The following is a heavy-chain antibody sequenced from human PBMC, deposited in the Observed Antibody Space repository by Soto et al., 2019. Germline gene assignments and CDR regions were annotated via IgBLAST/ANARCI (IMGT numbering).Heavy chain of an antibody. CDR1: GFSVSSYA. D-gene: IGHD6-19*01. V-gene: IGHV3-23*01. J-gene: IGHJ4*02. CDR3: AKGGLAVAGFDY. CDR2: ISGSGGST. Sequence: GGSLGLSCXASGFSVSSYAMSGVRQAPGKGLEWVSAISGSGGSTYYADSVKGRFTISRDNSKNTLYLQMNSLRAEDTAVYYCAKGGLAVAGFDYWGQGTLVTVSS.